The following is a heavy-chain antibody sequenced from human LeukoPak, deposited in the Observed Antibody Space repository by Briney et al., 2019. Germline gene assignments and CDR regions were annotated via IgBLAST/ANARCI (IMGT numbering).Heavy chain of an antibody. V-gene: IGHV3-30*18. D-gene: IGHD2-15*01. CDR3: AKDKGYCSGGSCYGGGD. CDR2: ISYDGSNK. Sequence: GGSLRLSCAASGFTFSSYEMNWVRQAPGKGLEWVAVISYDGSNKYYADSVKGRFTISRDNSKNTLYLQMNSLRAEDTAVYYCAKDKGYCSGGSCYGGGDWGQGTLVTVSS. CDR1: GFTFSSYE. J-gene: IGHJ4*02.